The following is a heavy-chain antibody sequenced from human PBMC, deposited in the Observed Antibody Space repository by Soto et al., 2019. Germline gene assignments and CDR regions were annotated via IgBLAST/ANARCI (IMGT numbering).Heavy chain of an antibody. V-gene: IGHV3-33*01. Sequence: QVQLVESGGGVVQPGRSLRLSCAASGFTFSIFGMHWVRQAPGKGLEWAAIIWYDGSNAYYADSVRGRFPISRDNSKNTVYLQVNSLRADDTAVYYCSRDKGSSTVVSGISQEGYFDSWGQGTLVTVSS. D-gene: IGHD6-19*01. CDR1: GFTFSIFG. CDR2: IWYDGSNA. J-gene: IGHJ4*02. CDR3: SRDKGSSTVVSGISQEGYFDS.